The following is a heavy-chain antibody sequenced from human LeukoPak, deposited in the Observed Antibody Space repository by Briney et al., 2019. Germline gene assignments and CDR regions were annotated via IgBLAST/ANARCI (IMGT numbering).Heavy chain of an antibody. J-gene: IGHJ4*02. CDR2: IDHSGST. CDR3: ATRLPTDY. V-gene: IGHV4-34*01. Sequence: PSETLSLTCAVYGGSFSDYSWTWIRQPPGKGLEWIGEIDHSGSTNHNPSLKSRVTISVDTSKKQFSLKLSSVTAADTAVYYCATRLPTDYWGQGTLVTVSS. D-gene: IGHD5-12*01. CDR1: GGSFSDYS.